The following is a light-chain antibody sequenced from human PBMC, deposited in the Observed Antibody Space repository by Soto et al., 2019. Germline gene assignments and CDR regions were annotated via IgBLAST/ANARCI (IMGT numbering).Light chain of an antibody. CDR1: QSVSNNY. CDR2: GAS. V-gene: IGKV3-20*01. J-gene: IGKJ5*01. CDR3: QQFDSSAIT. Sequence: EIVLTQSPGTLSLSPGERATLSCRASQSVSNNYLAWYQHKPGQAPRLLIYGASTRATGIPDRFSGSGSGTDFTLTISRLEPEDFAVYYCQQFDSSAITFGQGTRLEIK.